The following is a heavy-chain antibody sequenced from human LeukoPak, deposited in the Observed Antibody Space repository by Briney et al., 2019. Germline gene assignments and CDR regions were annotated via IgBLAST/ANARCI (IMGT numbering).Heavy chain of an antibody. J-gene: IGHJ4*02. D-gene: IGHD6-6*01. Sequence: GSLRLSCAASGFTVSSNYMSWVRQPPGKGLEWIGEINHSGSTNYNPSLKSRVTISVDTSKNQFSLKLSSVTAADTAVYYCARGDSSSYYFDYWGQGTLVTVSS. CDR3: ARGDSSSYYFDY. CDR1: GFTVSSNY. CDR2: INHSGST. V-gene: IGHV4-34*01.